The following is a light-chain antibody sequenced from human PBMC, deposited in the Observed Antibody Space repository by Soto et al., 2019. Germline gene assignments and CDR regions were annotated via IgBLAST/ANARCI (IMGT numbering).Light chain of an antibody. Sequence: ETVLTKSPGTVSLSPGESATLSCRASQSIGKSYLAWFQHKPGQAPRLLIYGASTRATGIPDRFRGSGSGTDFTLTVSRLESEDFAVYYCQQYAESPLTFGGGTKVEIK. CDR3: QQYAESPLT. CDR2: GAS. V-gene: IGKV3-20*01. J-gene: IGKJ4*01. CDR1: QSIGKSY.